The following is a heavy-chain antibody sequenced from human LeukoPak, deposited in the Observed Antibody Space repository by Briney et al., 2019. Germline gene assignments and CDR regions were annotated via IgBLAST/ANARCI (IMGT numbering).Heavy chain of an antibody. CDR2: IYSSGGT. CDR3: ARNVRLGSGELSFAPFKNWFDP. Sequence: SETLSLTCTVSGGSISSGSYYWTWIRQPAGKGLEWIGRIYSSGGTNYNPSLKSRVTISVDTSKNQFSLQLNSVTPEDTAVYYCARNVRLGSGELSFAPFKNWFDPWGQGTLVTVSS. J-gene: IGHJ5*02. D-gene: IGHD3-16*02. CDR1: GGSISSGSYY. V-gene: IGHV4-61*02.